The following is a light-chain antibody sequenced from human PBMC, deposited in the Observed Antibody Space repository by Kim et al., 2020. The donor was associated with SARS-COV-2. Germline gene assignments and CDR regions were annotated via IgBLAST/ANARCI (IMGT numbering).Light chain of an antibody. J-gene: IGKJ5*01. Sequence: ASVGDRVTITCRASQSIGGWLAWYQQKPGKAPKLLIYYASSVESGVPSRFSGSGSGTEFTLTISSLQPDDSATYYCQHHSTYPITFGQGTRLEIK. V-gene: IGKV1-5*01. CDR1: QSIGGW. CDR2: YAS. CDR3: QHHSTYPIT.